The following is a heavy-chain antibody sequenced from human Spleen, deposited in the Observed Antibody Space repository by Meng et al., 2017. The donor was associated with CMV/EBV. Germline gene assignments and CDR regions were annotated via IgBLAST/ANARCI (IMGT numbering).Heavy chain of an antibody. CDR1: GFTFSSYG. V-gene: IGHV3-30*02. Sequence: GESLKISCAASGFTFSSYGMHWVRQAPGKGLEWVAFIRYDGSNKYYTDSVKGRFTISRDNSKNPLYLQMDSLRAEDTAVYYCAKDFTIFGVVPHFDYWGQGTLVTVSS. D-gene: IGHD3-3*01. J-gene: IGHJ4*02. CDR3: AKDFTIFGVVPHFDY. CDR2: IRYDGSNK.